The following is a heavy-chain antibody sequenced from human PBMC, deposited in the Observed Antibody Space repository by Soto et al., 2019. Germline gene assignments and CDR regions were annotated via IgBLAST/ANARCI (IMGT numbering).Heavy chain of an antibody. CDR2: INHSGST. CDR3: ARGRGYFDWLPPCPYAFDI. J-gene: IGHJ3*02. D-gene: IGHD3-9*01. V-gene: IGHV4-34*01. CDR1: GGSFSGYY. Sequence: SSETLSLTCAVYGGSFSGYYWSGIRQPAGKRLEWIGEINHSGSTNYNPSLESRVAISVDTSKNQFSLKKSSVTAADTAVYYCARGRGYFDWLPPCPYAFDIGGQGTMVTVSS.